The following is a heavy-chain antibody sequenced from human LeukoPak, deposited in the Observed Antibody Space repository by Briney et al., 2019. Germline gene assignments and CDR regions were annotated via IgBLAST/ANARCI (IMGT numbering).Heavy chain of an antibody. CDR1: GFTFSSYA. Sequence: GGSLRLSCSASGFTFSSYAMHWVRQAPGKGLEYVSAISNNGDNTYYADSVKGRFTISRDNSKNTLYAQMGSLRVEDTAVYYCVKDLWFGELLSSYFDYWGQGILVTVSS. J-gene: IGHJ4*02. CDR2: ISNNGDNT. V-gene: IGHV3-64*05. D-gene: IGHD3-10*01. CDR3: VKDLWFGELLSSYFDY.